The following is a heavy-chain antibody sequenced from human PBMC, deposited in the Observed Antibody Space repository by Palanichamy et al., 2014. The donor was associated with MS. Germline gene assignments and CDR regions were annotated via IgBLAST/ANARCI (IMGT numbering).Heavy chain of an antibody. CDR2: IYSGGST. CDR1: GFTVSSTY. Sequence: EVQVVESGGGLIQPGGSLRLSCAASGFTVSSTYMSWVRQAPGKGLEWVSIIYSGGSTKYADSVKGRFTISRDNSKNTLYLQMNYLRAEDTAVYYCARGLNYYDSSGYYWIWGQGTLATVSS. D-gene: IGHD3-22*01. V-gene: IGHV3-53*01. CDR3: ARGLNYYDSSGYYWI. J-gene: IGHJ4*02.